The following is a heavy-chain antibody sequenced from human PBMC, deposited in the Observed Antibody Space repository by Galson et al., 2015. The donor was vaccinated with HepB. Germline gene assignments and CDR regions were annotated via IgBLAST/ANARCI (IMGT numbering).Heavy chain of an antibody. V-gene: IGHV4-61*08. CDR2: IYFSGST. Sequence: LSLTCSVSDDSVSNGDYYWSWIRQPPGKALAWIGYIYFSGSTTYNPSFKSRITISLDTSKKSFSLKLNSVTAADTAMYYCARMTRTTVVLDYWGQGSLVTVSS. CDR1: DDSVSNGDYY. D-gene: IGHD4-23*01. CDR3: ARMTRTTVVLDY. J-gene: IGHJ4*02.